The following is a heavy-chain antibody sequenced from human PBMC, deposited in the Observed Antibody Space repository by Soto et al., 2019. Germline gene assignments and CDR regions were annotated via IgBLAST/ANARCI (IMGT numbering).Heavy chain of an antibody. CDR3: AKNGESSKTWYMWYYALDV. J-gene: IGHJ6*02. CDR1: GFTFSDYA. V-gene: IGHV3-23*01. CDR2: ISSSGGNT. Sequence: GVLGLPCADSGFTFSDYAMTWVRQAPGKGLEWVSGISSSGGNTYYADSVKGRFTITRDNSKNTLSLQMDRLRAEDTAVYYCAKNGESSKTWYMWYYALDVWGQGTTVTVSS. D-gene: IGHD6-13*01.